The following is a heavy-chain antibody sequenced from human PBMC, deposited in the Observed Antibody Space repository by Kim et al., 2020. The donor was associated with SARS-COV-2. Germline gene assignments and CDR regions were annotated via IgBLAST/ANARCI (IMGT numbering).Heavy chain of an antibody. J-gene: IGHJ6*02. CDR2: IGTAGDT. V-gene: IGHV3-13*01. CDR1: GFTFSSYD. CDR3: ARDLGGGAMSKYGMDV. D-gene: IGHD3-10*01. Sequence: GGSLRLSCAASGFTFSSYDMHWVRQATGKGLEWVSAIGTAGDTYYPGSVKGRFTISRENAKNSLYLQMNSLRAGDTAVYYCARDLGGGAMSKYGMDVWGQGTTVTVSS.